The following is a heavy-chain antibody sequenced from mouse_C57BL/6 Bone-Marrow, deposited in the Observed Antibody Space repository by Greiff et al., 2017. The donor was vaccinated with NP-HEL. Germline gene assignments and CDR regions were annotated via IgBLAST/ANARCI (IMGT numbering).Heavy chain of an antibody. CDR2: IDPENGDT. Sequence: VQLQQSGAELVRPGASVTLSCTASGFNIKDDYMHWVKQRPEQGLEWIGWIDPENGDTEYASKFQGKATIQEDPSSNTPYLHLCSLTSEDTAVYYCTTPQLSSSSYYWGQGTTLTVSS. CDR1: GFNIKDDY. CDR3: TTPQLSSSSYY. D-gene: IGHD3-1*01. J-gene: IGHJ2*01. V-gene: IGHV14-4*01.